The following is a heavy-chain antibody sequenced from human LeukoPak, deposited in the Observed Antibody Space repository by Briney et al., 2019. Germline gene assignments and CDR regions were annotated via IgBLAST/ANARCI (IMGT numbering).Heavy chain of an antibody. Sequence: KPSETLSLTCTVSGGSISSSSYYWGWIRQPPGKGLEWIGSIYYSGSTYYNPSLKSRVTMSVDTSKNQFSLKLSSVTAADTAVYYCAKDSSTWGNLAGHFDSWGQGTLVTVSS. V-gene: IGHV4-39*07. J-gene: IGHJ4*02. CDR1: GGSISSSSYY. D-gene: IGHD6-13*01. CDR3: AKDSSTWGNLAGHFDS. CDR2: IYYSGST.